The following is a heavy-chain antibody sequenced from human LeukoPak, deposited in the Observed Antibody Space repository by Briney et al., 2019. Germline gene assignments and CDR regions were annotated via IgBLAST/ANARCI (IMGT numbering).Heavy chain of an antibody. V-gene: IGHV4-61*08. CDR3: ARVLVSRNIVWYYYYYMDV. Sequence: SETLSLTCTVSGGSISSGDYYWSWIRQPPGKGREWIGYIYYSGSTNYNPSLKSRVTISVDTSKNQFSLKLSSVTAADTAVYYCARVLVSRNIVWYYYYYMDVWGKGTTVTVSS. CDR1: GGSISSGDYY. D-gene: IGHD2-21*01. CDR2: IYYSGST. J-gene: IGHJ6*03.